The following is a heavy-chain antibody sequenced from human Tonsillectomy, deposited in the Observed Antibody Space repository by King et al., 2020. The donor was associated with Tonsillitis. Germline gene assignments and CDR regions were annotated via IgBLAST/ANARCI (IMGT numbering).Heavy chain of an antibody. V-gene: IGHV3-23*04. CDR2: ISGSGGST. Sequence: VQLVESGGGLVQPGGSPRLSCAASGFTFSSYAMSWVRQAPGKGLEWVSGISGSGGSTYSADPVKGRFTISRDNSKNTLYLQMNSLRAEDTAVYYCATPTAYDFWSGSYFDYWGQGTLVTVSS. CDR3: ATPTAYDFWSGSYFDY. CDR1: GFTFSSYA. J-gene: IGHJ4*02. D-gene: IGHD3-3*01.